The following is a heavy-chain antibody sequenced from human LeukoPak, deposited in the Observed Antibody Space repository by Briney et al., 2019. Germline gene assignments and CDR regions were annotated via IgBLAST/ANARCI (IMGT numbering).Heavy chain of an antibody. D-gene: IGHD1-26*01. CDR1: GVSISGSYYY. CDR3: VKSGGYGLIDY. CDR2: IYYSGST. V-gene: IGHV4-39*01. J-gene: IGHJ4*02. Sequence: SETLSLTCAVSGVSISGSYYYWGWLRQPPGKGLEWIGNIYYSGSTYYNASLQSRVTISIDTSKNQFSLRLNSVTAADTAMYFCVKSGGYGLIDYWGQGTLVTVSS.